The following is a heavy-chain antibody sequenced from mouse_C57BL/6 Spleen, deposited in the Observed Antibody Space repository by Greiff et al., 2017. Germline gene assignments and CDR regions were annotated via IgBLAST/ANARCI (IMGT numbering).Heavy chain of an antibody. Sequence: QIQLQQPGAELVKPGASVKMSCKASGYTFTSYWITWVKQRPGQGLEWIGDIYPGSGSTNYNEKFKSKATLTVDTSSSTAYMQLSSLTSEDSAVYYCARIIDYYGSSDDCWGPGTTLTVSS. V-gene: IGHV1-55*01. CDR3: ARIIDYYGSSDDC. D-gene: IGHD1-1*01. CDR2: IYPGSGST. CDR1: GYTFTSYW. J-gene: IGHJ2*01.